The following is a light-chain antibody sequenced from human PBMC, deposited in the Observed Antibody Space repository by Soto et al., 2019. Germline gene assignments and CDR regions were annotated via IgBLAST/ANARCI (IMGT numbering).Light chain of an antibody. V-gene: IGLV2-14*01. J-gene: IGLJ1*01. CDR1: SNDIGGHNA. CDR2: DVT. Sequence: QSVLAQPASVSGSPGHSITISCTGTSNDIGGHNAVSWYQQYSGEAPRLLIYDVTSRAAGVSNRFSASKSGNTASLTISGLQAEDEADYYCSSYVTVGSYALGPGTKVT. CDR3: SSYVTVGSYA.